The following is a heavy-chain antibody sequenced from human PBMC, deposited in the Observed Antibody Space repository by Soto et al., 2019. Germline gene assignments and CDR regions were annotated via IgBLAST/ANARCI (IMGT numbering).Heavy chain of an antibody. J-gene: IGHJ4*02. D-gene: IGHD4-4*01. CDR3: ARSNDYSNYVCDS. Sequence: QVQLVQSGAEVKKPGASVKVSCKASGYTFITYYMHWVRQAPGQGLEWVGIINPSGGSTSYAQKFQGRVSMTRDTSTSTVYMQLSSLRSEDTAVYYCARSNDYSNYVCDSWGQGTLVTVSS. V-gene: IGHV1-46*01. CDR2: INPSGGST. CDR1: GYTFITYY.